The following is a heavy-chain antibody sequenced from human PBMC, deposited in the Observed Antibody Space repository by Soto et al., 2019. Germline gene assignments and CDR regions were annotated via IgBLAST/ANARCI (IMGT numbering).Heavy chain of an antibody. D-gene: IGHD3-22*01. CDR1: GGTFSSYA. CDR3: ARLETPDTYYYDSSGYYRRPFDY. V-gene: IGHV1-69*13. CDR2: IIPIFGTA. Sequence: SVNVSCKASGGTFSSYAISWVRQAPGQGLEWMGGIIPIFGTANYAQKFQGRVTITADESTSTAYMELSSLRSEDTAVYYCARLETPDTYYYDSSGYYRRPFDYWGQGTLVTVSS. J-gene: IGHJ4*02.